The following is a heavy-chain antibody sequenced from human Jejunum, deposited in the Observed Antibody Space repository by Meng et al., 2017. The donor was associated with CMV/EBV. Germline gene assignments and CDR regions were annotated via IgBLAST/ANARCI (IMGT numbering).Heavy chain of an antibody. CDR3: AKSVQDSSSGWYDYYYGMDV. D-gene: IGHD6-19*01. CDR1: YG. Sequence: YGMHWVRQAPGKGLEWVAFIRFDGGKKYYADSVKGRFTISRDDSKNTLHLQMNRLKPEDTGDYYCAKSVQDSSSGWYDYYYGMDVWGQGTTVTVS. CDR2: IRFDGGKK. V-gene: IGHV3-30*02. J-gene: IGHJ6*02.